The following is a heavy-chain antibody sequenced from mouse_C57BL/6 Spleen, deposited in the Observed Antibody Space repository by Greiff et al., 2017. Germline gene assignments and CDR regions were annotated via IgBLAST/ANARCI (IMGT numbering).Heavy chain of an antibody. CDR2: IYPRSGNT. CDR1: GYTFTSYG. V-gene: IGHV1-81*01. CDR3: ARSGGSAWFAY. D-gene: IGHD1-1*02. J-gene: IGHJ3*01. Sequence: VQLQQPGAELARPGASVKLSCKASGYTFTSYGISWVKQRTGQGLEGIGEIYPRSGNTYYNEKFKGKATLTADKSSSTAYMGLRSLTSEDSAVYFCARSGGSAWFAYWGQGTLVTVSA.